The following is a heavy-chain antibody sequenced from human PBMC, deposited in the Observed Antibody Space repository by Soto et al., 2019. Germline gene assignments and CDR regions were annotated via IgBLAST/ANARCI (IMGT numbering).Heavy chain of an antibody. CDR2: NNESGST. CDR3: ARGSGIVALPGEMEDANYDY. Sequence: QVQLQQWGAGLVKPSETLSLSCAVYGQSFSGHSWAWIRQPPGKGLEWIGENNESGSTCYNPSLNSPGTISTDTSKNQFSLKLSSVSAADTSAYFCARGSGIVALPGEMEDANYDYWGQGTLVNGSS. CDR1: GQSFSGHS. J-gene: IGHJ4*02. V-gene: IGHV4-34*01. D-gene: IGHD2-21*01.